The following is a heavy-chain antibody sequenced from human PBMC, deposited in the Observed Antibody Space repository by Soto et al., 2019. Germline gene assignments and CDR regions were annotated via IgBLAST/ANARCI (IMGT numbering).Heavy chain of an antibody. Sequence: PWETLSLTCSVSGDAISNFYWSWIRQTPGRGLEWIGCVHESGSTDYNPSLKGRVTISLHTSKSQFSLSLRSATAADTATYYCARGTRALITSFFAYWGQGIPVTVS. CDR3: ARGTRALITSFFAY. CDR2: VHESGST. CDR1: GDAISNFY. V-gene: IGHV4-59*03. J-gene: IGHJ4*02. D-gene: IGHD1-20*01.